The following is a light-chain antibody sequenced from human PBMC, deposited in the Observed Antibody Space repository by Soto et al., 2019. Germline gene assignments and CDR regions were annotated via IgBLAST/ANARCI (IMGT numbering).Light chain of an antibody. J-gene: IGLJ1*01. CDR2: EVS. Sequence: QSVLTQPASVSGSPGQSITISCTGTSSDVGSDNLVSWYQQHPGKAPKLMIYEVSKRPSGVSNRFSGSKSGNTASLTISGLQAEDEADYYCCSYAGRSTYVFGTGTKVTVL. V-gene: IGLV2-23*02. CDR3: CSYAGRSTYV. CDR1: SSDVGSDNL.